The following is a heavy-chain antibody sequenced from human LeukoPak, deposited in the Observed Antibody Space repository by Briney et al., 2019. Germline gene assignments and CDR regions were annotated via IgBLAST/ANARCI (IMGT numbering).Heavy chain of an antibody. Sequence: SETLSLTCAVYGGSFSDYYWSWIRQPPGKGLEWIGEINHSGSTNYNPSLKSRVTISVDTSKHQFSLKLSSVTAADTAVYYCARGGAGLLWFGELSPWGQGTLVTVSS. CDR1: GGSFSDYY. D-gene: IGHD3-10*01. CDR3: ARGGAGLLWFGELSP. J-gene: IGHJ4*02. CDR2: INHSGST. V-gene: IGHV4-34*01.